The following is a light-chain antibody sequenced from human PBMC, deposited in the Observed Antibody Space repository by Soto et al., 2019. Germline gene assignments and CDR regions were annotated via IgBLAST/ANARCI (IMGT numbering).Light chain of an antibody. CDR3: QRYGSSVT. CDR2: GAS. CDR1: QSVSSSY. J-gene: IGKJ4*01. V-gene: IGKV3-20*01. Sequence: IVLTQSPVTLSLSPWERSTLSWRASQSVSSSYLAWYQQKPGQAPRLLIYGASSRAPGTPDRFSGSGSGTDFSLTISRLEPEDFAVYFCQRYGSSVTFGGGTKVDIK.